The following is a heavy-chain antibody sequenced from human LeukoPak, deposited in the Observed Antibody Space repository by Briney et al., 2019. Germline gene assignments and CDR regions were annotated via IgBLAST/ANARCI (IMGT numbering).Heavy chain of an antibody. Sequence: PSETLSLTCTVSGGSISSSSYYWGWIRQPPGKGLEWIGSIYYSGSTYYNPSLKSRVTISVDTSKNQFSLKLSSVTAADTAVYYCALTMVRGVMRGTFDPWGQGTLVTVSS. CDR2: IYYSGST. J-gene: IGHJ5*02. CDR1: GGSISSSSYY. V-gene: IGHV4-39*07. D-gene: IGHD3-10*01. CDR3: ALTMVRGVMRGTFDP.